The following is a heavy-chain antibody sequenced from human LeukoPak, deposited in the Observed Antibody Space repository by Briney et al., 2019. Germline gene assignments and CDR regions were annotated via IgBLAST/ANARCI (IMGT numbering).Heavy chain of an antibody. CDR3: ARRAAYYYGSGSYYKHYYGMDV. CDR2: IYYSGST. Sequence: SETLSLTCTVSGGSISSYYWSWIRQPPGKGLEWIGNIYYSGSTNYNPSLKSRVTISVDTSKNQFSLKLSSVTAADTAVYYCARRAAYYYGSGSYYKHYYGMDVWGQGTTVTVSS. V-gene: IGHV4-59*01. D-gene: IGHD3-10*01. CDR1: GGSISSYY. J-gene: IGHJ6*02.